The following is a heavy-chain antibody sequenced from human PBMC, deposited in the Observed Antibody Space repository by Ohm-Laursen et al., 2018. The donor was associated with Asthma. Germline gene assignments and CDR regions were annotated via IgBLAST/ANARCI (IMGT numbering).Heavy chain of an antibody. J-gene: IGHJ4*02. V-gene: IGHV3-30-3*01. CDR3: ARGLWYYDILTGYRDFDY. D-gene: IGHD3-9*01. Sequence: SLRLSCAAFGFTFSSYAMHWVRQAPGKGLEWVAVISYDGSNKYYADSVKGRFTISRDNSKNTLYLQMNSLRAEDTAVYYCARGLWYYDILTGYRDFDYWGQGTLVTVSS. CDR1: GFTFSSYA. CDR2: ISYDGSNK.